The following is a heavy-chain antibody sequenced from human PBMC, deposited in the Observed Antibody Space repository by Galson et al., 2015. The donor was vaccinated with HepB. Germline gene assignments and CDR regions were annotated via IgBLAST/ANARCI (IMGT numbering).Heavy chain of an antibody. D-gene: IGHD6-19*01. CDR2: ISSSSSYI. Sequence: SLRLSCAASGFTFSSYSMNWVRQAPGKGLEWVSSISSSSSYIYYADSVKGRLTISRDNAKNSLYLQMNSLRAEDTAVYYCARGYPKGTFSSGWYGDAFDIWGQGTTVTVSS. V-gene: IGHV3-21*01. CDR3: ARGYPKGTFSSGWYGDAFDI. J-gene: IGHJ3*02. CDR1: GFTFSSYS.